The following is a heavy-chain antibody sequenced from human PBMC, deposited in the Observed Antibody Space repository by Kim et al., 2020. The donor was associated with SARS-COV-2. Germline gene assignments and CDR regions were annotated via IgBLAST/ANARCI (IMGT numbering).Heavy chain of an antibody. V-gene: IGHV4-30-2*05. CDR2: GGT. Sequence: GGTYYNPSLKNRVTISVDTSRNQCSLKLSSVTAADTAVYYCARGAFFDFWGQGTLVTVSS. J-gene: IGHJ4*02. CDR3: ARGAFFDF.